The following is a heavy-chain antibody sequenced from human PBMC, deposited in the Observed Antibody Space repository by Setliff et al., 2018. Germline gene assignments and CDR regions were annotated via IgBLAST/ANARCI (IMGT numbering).Heavy chain of an antibody. CDR3: ARDKYSDSSSYGFDY. Sequence: GGSLRLSCAASGFTFSDYYMTWIRQAPGRGLEWVAYIDTTSTIIYYADSVKGRFTVSRDDANHSLYLQMNSLRADDTGVYYCARDKYSDSSSYGFDYWGQGTPVTVSS. V-gene: IGHV3-11*01. D-gene: IGHD3-22*01. J-gene: IGHJ4*02. CDR1: GFTFSDYY. CDR2: IDTTSTII.